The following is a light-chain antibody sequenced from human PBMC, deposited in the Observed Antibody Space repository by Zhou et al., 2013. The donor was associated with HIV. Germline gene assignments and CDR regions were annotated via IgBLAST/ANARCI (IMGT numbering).Light chain of an antibody. CDR2: AAS. CDR3: QQSFITPQT. V-gene: IGKV1-39*01. Sequence: DIQMTQSPSSLSASVGDRVTITCRASQSISSYLNWYQQKPGKAPNLLMYAASSLQSGVPSRFSGSGSGTDFTLTISSLQPEDFATYYCQQSFITPQTFGQGTKVE. CDR1: QSISSY. J-gene: IGKJ2*01.